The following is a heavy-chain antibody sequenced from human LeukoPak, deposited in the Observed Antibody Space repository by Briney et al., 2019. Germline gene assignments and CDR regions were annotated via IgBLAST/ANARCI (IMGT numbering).Heavy chain of an antibody. J-gene: IGHJ4*02. Sequence: SETLSLTCAVFGASITSYYWNWIRQSPGKGLEWIGYIHHTGKNWYNPPLQSRVTLSVDTSKSEFSLRLKSVTAADTAVYYCAKWHEKLLAFDSWGQGTLVTVSS. CDR2: IHHTGKN. CDR1: GASITSYY. V-gene: IGHV4-59*01. CDR3: AKWHEKLLAFDS. D-gene: IGHD1-7*01.